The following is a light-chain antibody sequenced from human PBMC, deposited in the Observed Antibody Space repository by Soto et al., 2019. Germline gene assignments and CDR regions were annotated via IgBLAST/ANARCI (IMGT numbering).Light chain of an antibody. CDR3: QQYGSSPWYS. V-gene: IGKV3-20*01. Sequence: EIVLTQSPGTLSLSPGERATSSCRASQSVSSSYLAWYQQKPGQAPRLLIYGASSRATGIPDRFSGSGSGTDFTLTISRLEPEDFAVYYCQQYGSSPWYSFGQGTKLEIK. CDR2: GAS. CDR1: QSVSSSY. J-gene: IGKJ2*01.